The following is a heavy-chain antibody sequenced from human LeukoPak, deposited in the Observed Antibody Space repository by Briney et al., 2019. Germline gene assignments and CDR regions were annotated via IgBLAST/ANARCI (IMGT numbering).Heavy chain of an antibody. Sequence: GESLKISCKASGYSFTTYWIGWVRQMPGKGLEWIGFVYPGDSDSRYSPSFQGQVTISADKSISTAYLQWSSLKASDTAIYYCARRLKNSRGIDYWGQGTLVTVSS. J-gene: IGHJ4*02. D-gene: IGHD2/OR15-2a*01. V-gene: IGHV5-51*01. CDR1: GYSFTTYW. CDR3: ARRLKNSRGIDY. CDR2: VYPGDSDS.